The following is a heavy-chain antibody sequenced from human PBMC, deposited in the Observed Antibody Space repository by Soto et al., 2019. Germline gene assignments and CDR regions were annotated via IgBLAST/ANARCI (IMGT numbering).Heavy chain of an antibody. CDR3: ARSVEGHFDY. V-gene: IGHV3-48*02. CDR1: GFRFSIYS. J-gene: IGHJ4*02. Sequence: EVQLVESGGGLVQPGGSPRLSCAASGFRFSIYSMNWIRQAPGKGLEWSAYMTSDTKTIKYADSVKGRFTISRDNDNNLVYLQMNSLRDEDTAVYYCARSVEGHFDYWGQGTVVTVSA. D-gene: IGHD6-19*01. CDR2: MTSDTKTI.